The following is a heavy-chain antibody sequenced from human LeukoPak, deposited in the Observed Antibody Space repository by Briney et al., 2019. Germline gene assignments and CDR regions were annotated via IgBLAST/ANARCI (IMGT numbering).Heavy chain of an antibody. CDR1: GGSISSYY. CDR2: IYTSGSN. V-gene: IGHV4-4*07. D-gene: IGHD3-22*01. CDR3: ARGWYDSSGYQVDTFDI. Sequence: SETLSLTCTVSGGSISSYYWSWIRQPAGKGLEWIGRIYTSGSNNYNPSLKSRVTMSLDTSKNQLSLKLSSVTAADTAVYYCARGWYDSSGYQVDTFDIWGQGTMVTVSS. J-gene: IGHJ3*02.